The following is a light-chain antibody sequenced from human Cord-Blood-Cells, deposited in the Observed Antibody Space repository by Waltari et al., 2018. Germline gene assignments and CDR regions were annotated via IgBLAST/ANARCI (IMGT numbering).Light chain of an antibody. CDR1: PSVSSY. CDR2: EAS. Sequence: EIVLTQSPATLSLSPGERATLSCRASPSVSSYLAWYQQKPGQAPRLLIYEASNRATGIPARFSGSGSGTDFTLTISSLEPEDFAVYYCQQRSNWPLTFGPGTKVDIK. V-gene: IGKV3-11*01. CDR3: QQRSNWPLT. J-gene: IGKJ3*01.